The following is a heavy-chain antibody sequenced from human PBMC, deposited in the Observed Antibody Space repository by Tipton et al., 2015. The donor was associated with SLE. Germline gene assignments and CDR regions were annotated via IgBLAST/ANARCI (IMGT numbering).Heavy chain of an antibody. CDR3: ARGLRIEPRSVFDI. J-gene: IGHJ3*02. Sequence: SLRLSCAASGFTFSSYAMHWVRQAPGKGLEWVAVISYDGSNKYYADSVKGRFTISRDNSKNTLYLQMNSLRAEDTAVYYCARGLRIEPRSVFDIWGHGTMVTVAS. D-gene: IGHD6-6*01. CDR1: GFTFSSYA. CDR2: ISYDGSNK. V-gene: IGHV3-30*04.